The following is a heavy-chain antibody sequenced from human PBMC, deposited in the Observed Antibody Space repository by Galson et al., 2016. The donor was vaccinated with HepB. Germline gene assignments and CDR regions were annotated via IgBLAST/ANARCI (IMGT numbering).Heavy chain of an antibody. CDR3: ARDGALAHAFDI. V-gene: IGHV4-4*02. CDR2: IYHSGNT. J-gene: IGHJ3*02. D-gene: IGHD3-10*01. CDR1: GVSITSSNW. Sequence: SETLSLTCGVSGVSITSSNWWSWVRQSPGKGLEWIGEIYHSGNTNSNPSFKSRVTISVDKSKSQFSLNLSSLTAADTAVYYCARDGALAHAFDIWGQGKMVTVSS.